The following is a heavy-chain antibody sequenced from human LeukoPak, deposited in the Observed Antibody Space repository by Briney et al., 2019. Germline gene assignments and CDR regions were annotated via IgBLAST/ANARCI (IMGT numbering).Heavy chain of an antibody. CDR1: GFTFSSYS. J-gene: IGHJ4*02. V-gene: IGHV3-21*04. CDR3: ARAGKGGIDY. Sequence: GGSLRLSCAASGFTFSSYSMNWVRQAPGEELEWVSSISSSSSYIYYADLVKGRFTISRDNAKNSLYLQMNSLRAEDTAVYYCARAGKGGIDYWGQGTLVTVSS. CDR2: ISSSSSYI. D-gene: IGHD1-14*01.